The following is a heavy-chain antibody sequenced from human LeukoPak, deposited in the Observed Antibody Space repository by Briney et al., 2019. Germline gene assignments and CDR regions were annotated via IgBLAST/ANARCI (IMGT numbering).Heavy chain of an antibody. CDR3: ARLGLSIDYVSPY. J-gene: IGHJ4*02. V-gene: IGHV1-3*01. CDR1: GYTFTSYT. D-gene: IGHD3-16*01. Sequence: ASVTVSCTASGYTFTSYTMHWVRQAPGQWLEWMGWINAGSGNTKYSQRFQGRVTITRDTSASTAYMELSSLRSEDTAVYYCARLGLSIDYVSPYWGQGTLVTVSS. CDR2: INAGSGNT.